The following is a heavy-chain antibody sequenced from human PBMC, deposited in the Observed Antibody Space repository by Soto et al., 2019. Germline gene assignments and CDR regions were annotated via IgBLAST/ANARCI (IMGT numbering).Heavy chain of an antibody. D-gene: IGHD3-9*01. V-gene: IGHV5-51*01. Sequence: ESLKISCKGSGYSFTSYWMAWGRQMPGEGLEWMAIINPGDSETKDSPSFQGQVTISADKSVNTAYLQWSSLKASDTAMYYCARHATYYDILSGYYFDYWGQGTQVTVSS. CDR2: INPGDSET. J-gene: IGHJ4*02. CDR3: ARHATYYDILSGYYFDY. CDR1: GYSFTSYW.